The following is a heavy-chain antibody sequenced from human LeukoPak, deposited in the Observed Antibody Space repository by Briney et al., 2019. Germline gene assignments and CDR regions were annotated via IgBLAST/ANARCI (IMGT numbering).Heavy chain of an antibody. CDR3: ARIRGLRELLRDI. D-gene: IGHD1-26*01. V-gene: IGHV3-48*04. CDR2: ISSSSSTI. J-gene: IGHJ3*02. Sequence: GGSLRLSCAASGFSFSSYSMNWVRKAPGKGLEWVSYISSSSSTIYYADSVKGRFTISRDNAKNSLYLQMNSLRAEDTAVYYCARIRGLRELLRDIWGQGTMVTLSS. CDR1: GFSFSSYS.